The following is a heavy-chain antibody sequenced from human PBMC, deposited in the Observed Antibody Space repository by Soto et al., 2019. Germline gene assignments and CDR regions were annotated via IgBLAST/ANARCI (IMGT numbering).Heavy chain of an antibody. CDR1: GYTFTGYY. J-gene: IGHJ6*03. CDR2: INPNSGGT. CDR3: ARAGIAAAGTPYYMDV. V-gene: IGHV1-2*04. Sequence: ASVKVSCKASGYTFTGYYMHWVRQAPGQGLEWMGWINPNSGGTNYAQKFQGWVTMTRDTSISTAYMELSRLRSDDTAVYYCARAGIAAAGTPYYMDVWGKGTTVTVSS. D-gene: IGHD6-13*01.